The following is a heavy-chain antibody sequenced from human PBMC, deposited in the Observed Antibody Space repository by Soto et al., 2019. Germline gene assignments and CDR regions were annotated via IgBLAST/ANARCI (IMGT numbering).Heavy chain of an antibody. CDR3: AREYSSSCGFDS. J-gene: IGHJ5*01. CDR2: IYYNGST. CDR1: GGSISSGGYY. D-gene: IGHD6-6*01. Sequence: QAQLQESGPGLVKPSQTLSLTCTVSGGSISSGGYYWSWTRQHPGKGLEWIGYIYYNGSTYYNPSLKSRVAISGDTSKNQFSLKLSSVTAADTAVYLCAREYSSSCGFDSWGQGTLVTVSS. V-gene: IGHV4-31*03.